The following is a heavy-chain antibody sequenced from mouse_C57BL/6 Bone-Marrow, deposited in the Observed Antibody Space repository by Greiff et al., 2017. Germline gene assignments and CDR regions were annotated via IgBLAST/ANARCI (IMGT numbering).Heavy chain of an antibody. CDR2: IYPGGGYT. V-gene: IGHV1-63*01. J-gene: IGHJ2*01. D-gene: IGHD4-1*02. CDR3: ARSNWDVYFDD. Sequence: SGAELVRPGTSVKMSCKASGYTFTNYWIGWAKQRPGHGIEWIGDIYPGGGYTNYNEKFKGKALLTEDISASSAYMQFSSRTSEASVIYYCARSNWDVYFDDWGQGTTLTVSS. CDR1: GYTFTNYW.